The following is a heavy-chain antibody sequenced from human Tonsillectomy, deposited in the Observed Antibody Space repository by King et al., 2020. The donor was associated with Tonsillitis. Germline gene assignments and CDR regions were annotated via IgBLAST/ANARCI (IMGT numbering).Heavy chain of an antibody. Sequence: VQLVESGGSVVQPGRSLRLSCAASGFTFSSYAIHWVRQAPGKGPEWVAVISYDGSNKYYADSVKGRFTISRDNSKNTLYLQMNSLRPEDTAVYYSARALTAYDGMDVWGQGTTVTVSS. CDR1: GFTFSSYA. CDR2: ISYDGSNK. D-gene: IGHD2-2*01. V-gene: IGHV3-30-3*01. CDR3: ARALTAYDGMDV. J-gene: IGHJ6*02.